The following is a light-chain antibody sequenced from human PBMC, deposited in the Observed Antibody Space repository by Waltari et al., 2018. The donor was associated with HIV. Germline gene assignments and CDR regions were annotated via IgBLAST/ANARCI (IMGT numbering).Light chain of an antibody. CDR3: GTWDSSLSVWV. CDR2: DTN. CDR1: SSNIGSYY. J-gene: IGLJ3*02. Sequence: QSVLTQPPSVSAAPGQKITISCSGSSSNIGSYYVSWYQHLPGAAPKLLIHDTNQRPSGIHDRFSGSKSGTSATLDITGLQTGDEADYYCGTWDSSLSVWVFGGGTKLTVL. V-gene: IGLV1-51*01.